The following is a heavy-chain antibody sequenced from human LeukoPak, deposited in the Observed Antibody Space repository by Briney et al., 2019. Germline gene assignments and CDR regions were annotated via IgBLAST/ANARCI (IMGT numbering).Heavy chain of an antibody. CDR2: ISYDGSNK. V-gene: IGHV3-30*18. CDR1: GFTFSSYG. J-gene: IGHJ4*02. D-gene: IGHD3-9*01. Sequence: PGGSLRLSCAASGFTFSSYGMHWVRQAPGKGLEWVAVISYDGSNKYYADPVKGRFIISRDNSKNTLYLQMNSLRAEDTAVYYCAKEYYDILTGYLDYWGQGTLVTASS. CDR3: AKEYYDILTGYLDY.